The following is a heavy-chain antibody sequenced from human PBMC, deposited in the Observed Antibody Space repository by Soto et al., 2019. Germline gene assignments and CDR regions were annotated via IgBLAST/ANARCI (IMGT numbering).Heavy chain of an antibody. D-gene: IGHD2-15*01. CDR1: GFTFSSYA. J-gene: IGHJ6*02. CDR2: ISGSGGST. CDR3: AKGDGGVVAATGRDYYYYYYGMDV. V-gene: IGHV3-23*01. Sequence: GGSLRLSCAASGFTFSSYAMSWVRQAPGKGLEWVSAISGSGGSTYYADSGKGRFTISRDNSKNTLYLQMNSLRAEDTAVYYCAKGDGGVVAATGRDYYYYYYGMDVWGQGTTVTVSS.